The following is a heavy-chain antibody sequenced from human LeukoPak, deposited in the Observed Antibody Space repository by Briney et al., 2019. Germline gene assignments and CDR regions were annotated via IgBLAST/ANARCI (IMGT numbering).Heavy chain of an antibody. CDR3: ARGGEYKLQIDY. J-gene: IGHJ4*02. CDR2: INPNSGVT. Sequence: ASVKVSCKASGYIFIGYYMHWVRQAPGQGLEWMGWINPNSGVTNYAQRFQGRVTMTRDTSISTAYMELSPLRSDDTAVYYCARGGEYKLQIDYWGQGTLVTVSS. D-gene: IGHD3-10*01. V-gene: IGHV1-2*02. CDR1: GYIFIGYY.